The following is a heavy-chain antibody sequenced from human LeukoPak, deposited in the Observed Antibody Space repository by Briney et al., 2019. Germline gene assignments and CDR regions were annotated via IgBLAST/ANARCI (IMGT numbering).Heavy chain of an antibody. CDR3: ARSYDGNVRSFDY. CDR2: IKQDGSEK. Sequence: GGSLRLSCAASGFIFTDYWMNWVRQAPGKGLEWVANIKQDGSEKYYVDSVKGRFTISRDNAKNSLYLQMNSLRAEDTAVYYCARSYDGNVRSFDYWGQGALVTVSS. D-gene: IGHD3-22*01. J-gene: IGHJ4*02. V-gene: IGHV3-7*01. CDR1: GFIFTDYW.